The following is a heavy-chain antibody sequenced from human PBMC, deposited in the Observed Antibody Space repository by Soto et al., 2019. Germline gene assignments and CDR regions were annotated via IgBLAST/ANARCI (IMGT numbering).Heavy chain of an antibody. V-gene: IGHV4-59*12. CDR3: ARRRLLWFEGPCHAFDI. CDR2: IYYSGST. CDR1: GGSISSYY. Sequence: PSETLSLTCTVSGGSISSYYWSWIRQPPGKGLEWIGYIYYSGSTNYNPSLKSRVTISVDTSKSQFSLKLSSVTAADTAVYYCARRRLLWFEGPCHAFDIWGHGAPVTVSS. J-gene: IGHJ3*02. D-gene: IGHD3-10*01.